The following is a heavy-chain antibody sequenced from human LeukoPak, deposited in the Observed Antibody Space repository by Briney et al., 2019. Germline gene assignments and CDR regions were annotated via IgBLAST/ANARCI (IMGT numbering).Heavy chain of an antibody. D-gene: IGHD6-6*01. J-gene: IGHJ4*02. CDR3: AKDFASGYSSSGYFDY. Sequence: PGGSLRLSCAASGFTFSSYAMSCIRQATGKGLEWVSAISGRGGSTYYADSVKGRFTISRDNSKNTLYLQMNSLRAEDTAVYYCAKDFASGYSSSGYFDYWGQGTLVTVSS. V-gene: IGHV3-23*01. CDR2: ISGRGGST. CDR1: GFTFSSYA.